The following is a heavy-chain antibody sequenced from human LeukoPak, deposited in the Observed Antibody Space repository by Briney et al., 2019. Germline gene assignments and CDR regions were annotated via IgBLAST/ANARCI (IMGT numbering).Heavy chain of an antibody. V-gene: IGHV4-59*12. D-gene: IGHD3-10*01. J-gene: IGHJ3*02. Sequence: SETLSLTCTVSGDSISRYYWNWIRQPPGKGLEWIGNIFYSGSTYYSPSLRSRVTISLDTSRNQFSLKLNSVTAADTAVYYCAKSNGYGLVDIWGQGTMVTVSS. CDR2: IFYSGST. CDR1: GDSISRYY. CDR3: AKSNGYGLVDI.